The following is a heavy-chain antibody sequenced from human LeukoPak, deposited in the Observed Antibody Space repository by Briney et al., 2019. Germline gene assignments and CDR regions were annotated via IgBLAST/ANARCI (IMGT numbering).Heavy chain of an antibody. D-gene: IGHD3-22*01. CDR3: AKDPDYYDSSGRETDY. CDR1: GFTFSSYG. Sequence: AGGSLRLSCAASGFTFSSYGMSWVRQAPGKGLEWVSAISGSGGSTYYADSVKGRFTISRDNSKNTLYLQMNSLRAEDTAVYYCAKDPDYYDSSGRETDYWGQGTLVTVSS. J-gene: IGHJ4*02. CDR2: ISGSGGST. V-gene: IGHV3-23*01.